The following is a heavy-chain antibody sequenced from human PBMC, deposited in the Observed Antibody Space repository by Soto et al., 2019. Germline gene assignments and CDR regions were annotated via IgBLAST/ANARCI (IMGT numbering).Heavy chain of an antibody. J-gene: IGHJ5*02. CDR3: ARLEEGIAVAGTGWFDP. CDR2: IYYSGST. CDR1: GGSISSSSYY. Sequence: QLQLQESGPGLVKPSETLSLTCTVSGGSISSSSYYWGWIRQPPGKGLEWIGSIYYSGSTYYNPSLKSRVTISVAPSKSQFSLKLSSVTAADTAVYSCARLEEGIAVAGTGWFDPWGQGTLVTVSS. D-gene: IGHD6-13*01. V-gene: IGHV4-39*01.